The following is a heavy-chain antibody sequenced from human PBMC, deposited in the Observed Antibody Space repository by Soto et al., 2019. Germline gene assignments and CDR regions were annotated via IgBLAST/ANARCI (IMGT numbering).Heavy chain of an antibody. CDR2: IYYSGST. D-gene: IGHD2-21*02. Sequence: SETLSLTCTVSGGSISSGDYYWSWIRRPPGKGLEWIGYIYYSGSTNYNPSLKSRVTISVDTSKNQFSLKLSSVTAADTAVYYCARDFYPPYCGGDCFTNWFDPWGQGTLVTVSS. CDR3: ARDFYPPYCGGDCFTNWFDP. J-gene: IGHJ5*02. CDR1: GGSISSGDYY. V-gene: IGHV4-61*08.